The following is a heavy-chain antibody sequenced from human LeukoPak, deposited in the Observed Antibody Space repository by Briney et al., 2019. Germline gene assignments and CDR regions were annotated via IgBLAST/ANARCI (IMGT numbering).Heavy chain of an antibody. CDR1: GYTFTSYD. V-gene: IGHV1-8*01. J-gene: IGHJ4*02. Sequence: ASVKVSCKASGYTFTSYDINWVRQATRQGLEWMGWMNPNSGNTGYAQKFQGRVTMTRNTSISTAYMELSSLRSEDTAVYYCARGRPRTIFGVVIISFDYWGQGTLVTVSS. CDR3: ARGRPRTIFGVVIISFDY. D-gene: IGHD3-3*01. CDR2: MNPNSGNT.